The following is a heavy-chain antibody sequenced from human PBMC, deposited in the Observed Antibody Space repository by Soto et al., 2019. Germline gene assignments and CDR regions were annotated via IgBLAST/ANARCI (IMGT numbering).Heavy chain of an antibody. D-gene: IGHD3-10*01. CDR1: GFTFNNYA. J-gene: IGHJ4*02. V-gene: IGHV3-23*01. CDR2: ISGGGDTT. Sequence: EVQLLESGGGLVQPGGSLRLSCAASGFTFNNYAMTWVRQAPGKGLEWVSAISGGGDTTSYADSVKGRFTVSRDGSKNTVYLPMSSLRAEDTALYYCAKGRGGSGSLTPRVDFWGQGTLVTVSS. CDR3: AKGRGGSGSLTPRVDF.